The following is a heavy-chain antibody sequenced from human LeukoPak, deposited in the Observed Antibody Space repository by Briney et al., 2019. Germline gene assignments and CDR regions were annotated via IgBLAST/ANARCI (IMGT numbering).Heavy chain of an antibody. D-gene: IGHD2-15*01. CDR3: AKDRFVVVVAATFDY. CDR2: IYYSGST. J-gene: IGHJ4*02. V-gene: IGHV4-59*01. CDR1: GGSISSYY. Sequence: PSETLSLTCTVSGGSISSYYWSWIRQPPGKGLEWIGYIYYSGSTNYNPSLKSRVTISVDTSKNQFSLKLSSVTAADTAVYYCAKDRFVVVVAATFDYWGQGTLVTVSS.